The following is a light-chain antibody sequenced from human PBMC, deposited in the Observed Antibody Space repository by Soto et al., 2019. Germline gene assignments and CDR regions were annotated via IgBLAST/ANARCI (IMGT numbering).Light chain of an antibody. V-gene: IGLV2-14*01. CDR2: EVS. CDR1: SSDFGAYNY. CDR3: SSYISSSTLV. Sequence: QSALTQPASVSGPPGQSITISCTGTSSDFGAYNYVSWYQQHPGKAPKLMIYEVSNRPSGASNRFSGSKSGNTASLTISGLQAEDEADYYCSSYISSSTLVFGTGTKVTVL. J-gene: IGLJ1*01.